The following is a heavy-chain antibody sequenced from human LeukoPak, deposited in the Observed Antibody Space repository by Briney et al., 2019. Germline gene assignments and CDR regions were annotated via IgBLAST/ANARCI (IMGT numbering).Heavy chain of an antibody. CDR1: GFSFSLYA. V-gene: IGHV3-21*05. D-gene: IGHD2-2*01. CDR3: ARDTFQPGLIDS. CDR2: INDDSRDI. J-gene: IGHJ4*02. Sequence: GGSLRLSCAASGFSFSLYAMNWVRQAPGKGLEWVSYINDDSRDIHYADSVRGRFTISRDNARNTPHLQLSRLRAEDTAVYYCARDTFQPGLIDSWGQGTLVIVSS.